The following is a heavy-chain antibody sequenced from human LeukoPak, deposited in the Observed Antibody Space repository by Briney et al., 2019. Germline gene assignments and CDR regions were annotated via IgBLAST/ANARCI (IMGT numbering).Heavy chain of an antibody. CDR2: FYYSGST. V-gene: IGHV4-39*01. D-gene: IGHD1-1*01. CDR1: GLSISSSSYY. CDR3: ARLWRAAIDY. Sequence: SETLSLTCSVVSGLSISSSSYYWGWIRQPPGKGLEWIGSFYYSGSTYYNPSLKSRVTISADTSKNQFSLKLSSVTAADTAVYYCARLWRAAIDYGGQGTLVAVSS. J-gene: IGHJ4*02.